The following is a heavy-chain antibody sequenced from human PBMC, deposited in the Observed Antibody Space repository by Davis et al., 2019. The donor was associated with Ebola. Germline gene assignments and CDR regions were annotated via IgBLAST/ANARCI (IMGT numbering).Heavy chain of an antibody. CDR1: GFMFTSYA. CDR3: AKEIGATLGDYYYGMNG. D-gene: IGHD1-26*01. J-gene: IGHJ6*02. CDR2: ISGSGQDT. V-gene: IGHV3-23*01. Sequence: GESLKISCETSGFMFTSYAMSWVRQAPGKGLEWVSGISGSGQDTYYADSVKGRFTMARDNSKNTVALQMNSLRAEDTAVYYCAKEIGATLGDYYYGMNGWGLGTTVTVS.